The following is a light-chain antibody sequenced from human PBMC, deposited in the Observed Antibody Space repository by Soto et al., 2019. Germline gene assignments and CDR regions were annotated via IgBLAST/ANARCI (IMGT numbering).Light chain of an antibody. J-gene: IGKJ1*01. CDR1: QGIRNY. Sequence: DIQMTQSPSSLSASVGDRVTITCRASQGIRNYLAWFQQKPGQAPKSLIYASSSLQSGVPSRFSGSGSGTDFTLTIRSLQPEDFATYYCQQYSSYPGTFGQGTKVEIK. CDR2: ASS. CDR3: QQYSSYPGT. V-gene: IGKV1-16*01.